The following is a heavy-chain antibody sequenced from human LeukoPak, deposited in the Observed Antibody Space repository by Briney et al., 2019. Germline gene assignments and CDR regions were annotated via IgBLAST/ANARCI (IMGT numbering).Heavy chain of an antibody. J-gene: IGHJ4*02. CDR3: ARDGPDYPYGSGSYYEFDY. D-gene: IGHD3-10*01. V-gene: IGHV7-4-1*02. CDR2: INTNTGNP. Sequence: ASVKVSCKASGYTFTSYGISWVRQAPGQGLEWMGWINTNTGNPTYAQGFTGRFVFSLDTSVSTAYLQISSLKAEDTAVYYCARDGPDYPYGSGSYYEFDYWGQGTLVTVSS. CDR1: GYTFTSYG.